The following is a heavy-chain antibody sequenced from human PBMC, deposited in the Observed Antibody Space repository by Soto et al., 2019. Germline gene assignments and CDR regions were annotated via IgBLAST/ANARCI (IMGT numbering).Heavy chain of an antibody. Sequence: QVQLVESGGGVVQPGRSLRLSCAASGFTFSSYGMHWVRQAPGKGLEWVAVISYDGSNKYYADSVKGRFTISRDNSKNTLYLQMNSLRAEDTAVYYCAPNYDSSGYPYYFDYWGQGTLVTVSS. J-gene: IGHJ4*02. CDR2: ISYDGSNK. V-gene: IGHV3-30*03. D-gene: IGHD3-22*01. CDR3: APNYDSSGYPYYFDY. CDR1: GFTFSSYG.